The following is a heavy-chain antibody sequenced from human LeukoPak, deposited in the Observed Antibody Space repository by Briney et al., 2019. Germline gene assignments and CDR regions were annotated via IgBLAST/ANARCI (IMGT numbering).Heavy chain of an antibody. J-gene: IGHJ4*02. CDR3: AKDGFYGSGGYYPYYFDY. Sequence: GASLRLSCAASGFTFSSYAMSWVRQAPGKGLEWVSAISGSGGSTYYADSVKGRFTISRDNSKNTLYLQMNSLRAEDTAVYYCAKDGFYGSGGYYPYYFDYWGQGTLVTVSS. D-gene: IGHD3-10*01. CDR1: GFTFSSYA. CDR2: ISGSGGST. V-gene: IGHV3-23*01.